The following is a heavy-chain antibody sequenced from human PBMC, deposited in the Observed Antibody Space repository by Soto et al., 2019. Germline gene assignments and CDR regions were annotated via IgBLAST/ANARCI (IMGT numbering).Heavy chain of an antibody. CDR2: IIPIFGTA. D-gene: IGHD3-22*01. J-gene: IGHJ3*02. Sequence: ASVKVSCKASGVTFSSYAISWVRQAPGQGLEWMGGIIPIFGTANYAQKFRGRVTITADEPTSRAYMELSSLRSDDTAVYFCAIWGITMKDDAFDIWGQGTMVTVSS. CDR1: GVTFSSYA. CDR3: AIWGITMKDDAFDI. V-gene: IGHV1-69*13.